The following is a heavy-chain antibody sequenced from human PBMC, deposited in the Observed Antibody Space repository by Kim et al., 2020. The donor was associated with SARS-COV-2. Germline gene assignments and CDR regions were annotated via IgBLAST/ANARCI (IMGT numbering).Heavy chain of an antibody. J-gene: IGHJ4*02. CDR1: GFTFSSYS. CDR3: ARDPNYYDSSGYSTHFDY. CDR2: ISSSSSYI. V-gene: IGHV3-21*01. D-gene: IGHD3-22*01. Sequence: GGSLRLSCAASGFTFSSYSMNWVRQAPGKGLEWVSSISSSSSYIYYADSVKGRFTISRDNAKNSLYLQMNSLRAEDTAVYYCARDPNYYDSSGYSTHFDYWGQGTLVTVSS.